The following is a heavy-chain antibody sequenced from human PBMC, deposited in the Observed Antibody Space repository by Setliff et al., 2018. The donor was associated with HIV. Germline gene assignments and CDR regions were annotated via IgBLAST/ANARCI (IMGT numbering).Heavy chain of an antibody. CDR1: GYSFTSYW. CDR2: IHPIDSDV. Sequence: GESLKISCQGSGYSFTSYWIGWVRQMPGQGLEWMGMIHPIDSDVRYSPSFQGQVTISADKSITTAYLQWSSLKASDSAMYYCARIGHPSGYYFYIFDLWGQGTKVTVSS. J-gene: IGHJ3*01. V-gene: IGHV5-51*01. CDR3: ARIGHPSGYYFYIFDL. D-gene: IGHD5-12*01.